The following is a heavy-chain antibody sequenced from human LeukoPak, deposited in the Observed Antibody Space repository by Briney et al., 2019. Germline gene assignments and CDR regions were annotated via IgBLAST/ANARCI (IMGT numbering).Heavy chain of an antibody. CDR2: ISGSSSST. D-gene: IGHD3-3*01. J-gene: IGHJ4*02. V-gene: IGHV3-23*01. CDR3: ARPFWSGY. CDR1: GFTFSTYA. Sequence: GGSLRLTCAASGFTFSTYAVSWVRQAPGKGLEWVSTISGSSSSTYYADSVKGRFTISRDNAKNSLYLQMNSLRAEDTGVYYCARPFWSGYWGQGTLVTVSS.